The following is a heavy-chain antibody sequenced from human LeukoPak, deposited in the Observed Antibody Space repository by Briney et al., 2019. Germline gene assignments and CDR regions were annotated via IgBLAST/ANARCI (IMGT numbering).Heavy chain of an antibody. D-gene: IGHD6-19*01. CDR3: ARGAEYSSGYDAFDI. Sequence: ASVKVSCKASGYTFTGYYMHWVRQAPGQGLEWMGWINPNSGGTNYAQKFQGRVTMTRDTSISTAYMELSRLRSDDTAVYYCARGAEYSSGYDAFDIWGQGTMVTVSS. CDR2: INPNSGGT. J-gene: IGHJ3*02. CDR1: GYTFTGYY. V-gene: IGHV1-2*02.